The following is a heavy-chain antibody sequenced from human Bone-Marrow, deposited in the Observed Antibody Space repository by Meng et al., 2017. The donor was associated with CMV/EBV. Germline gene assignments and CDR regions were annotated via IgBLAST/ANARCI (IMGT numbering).Heavy chain of an antibody. Sequence: GGSLRLSCVASGFTFSSYGMHWVRQAPGKGLEWVAVIWYDGRNKYYADSVKGRFTISRDNSKNTLYLQMNRLRAEDTAVYYCAKDPFDPWGQGTRVTVSS. V-gene: IGHV3-33*06. CDR3: AKDPFDP. J-gene: IGHJ5*02. CDR2: IWYDGRNK. CDR1: GFTFSSYG.